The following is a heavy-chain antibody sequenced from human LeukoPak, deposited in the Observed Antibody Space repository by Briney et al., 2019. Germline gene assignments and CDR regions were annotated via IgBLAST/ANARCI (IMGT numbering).Heavy chain of an antibody. CDR1: GFTFSSYS. D-gene: IGHD3-16*02. Sequence: GGSLRLSCAASGFTFSSYSMNWVRQAPGKGLEWVSSISSSSSYIYYADSVKGRFTISRDNAENSLYLQMNSLRAEDTAVYYCARESYDYVWGSYRYDAYFDYWGQGTLVTVSS. CDR2: ISSSSSYI. V-gene: IGHV3-21*01. CDR3: ARESYDYVWGSYRYDAYFDY. J-gene: IGHJ4*02.